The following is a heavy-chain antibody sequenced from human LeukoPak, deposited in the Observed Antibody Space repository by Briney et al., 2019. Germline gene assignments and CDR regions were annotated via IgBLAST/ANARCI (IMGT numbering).Heavy chain of an antibody. Sequence: GGSLRLSCAASGFTFSLYAMTWVRQTPEKGLEWVSTIDGDGANTYYADSVRGRFAISRDNSKNTLSLQMTSLRADDTAVYYCATRFGLDYYYYYMDVWGKGTTVTVSS. D-gene: IGHD3-10*01. V-gene: IGHV3-23*01. CDR3: ATRFGLDYYYYYMDV. J-gene: IGHJ6*03. CDR1: GFTFSLYA. CDR2: IDGDGANT.